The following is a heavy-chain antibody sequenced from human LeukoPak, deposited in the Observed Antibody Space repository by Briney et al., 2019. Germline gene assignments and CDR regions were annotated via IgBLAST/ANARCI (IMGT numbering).Heavy chain of an antibody. V-gene: IGHV3-30-3*01. D-gene: IGHD1-26*01. J-gene: IGHJ4*02. CDR3: ARRGGDGKYFDY. CDR1: GFTFSSYA. Sequence: PGGSLRLSCAASGFTFSSYAMHWVRQAPGKGLEWVAVISYDGSNKYYADSVKGRFTISRDNSKNTLYLQMNSLRAEDTAVYYCARRGGDGKYFDYWGQGTLVTVSS. CDR2: ISYDGSNK.